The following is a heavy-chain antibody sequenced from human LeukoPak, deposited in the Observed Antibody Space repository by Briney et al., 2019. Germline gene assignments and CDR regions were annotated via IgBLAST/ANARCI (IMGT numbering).Heavy chain of an antibody. Sequence: GGSLRLSCAASGFTFSSYAMHWVRQAPGKGLEWVAVISYDGSNKYYADSVKGRFTISRDNAKNSLYLQMNSLRAEDTAVYYCASTKYGSGSLADYWGQGTLVTVSS. CDR3: ASTKYGSGSLADY. V-gene: IGHV3-30-3*01. CDR1: GFTFSSYA. CDR2: ISYDGSNK. J-gene: IGHJ4*02. D-gene: IGHD3-10*01.